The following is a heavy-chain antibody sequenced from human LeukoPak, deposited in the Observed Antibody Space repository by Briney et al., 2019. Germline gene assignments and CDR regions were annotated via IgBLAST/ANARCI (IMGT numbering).Heavy chain of an antibody. Sequence: SETLSLTCAVYGGSFSGYYWSWIRQPPGKGLEWIGEINHSGSTNYNPSLKSRVTISVDTSKNRFSLKLSSVTAADTAVYYRARGGRSIYYDFWSGYRRPFDYWGQGTLVTVSS. CDR1: GGSFSGYY. D-gene: IGHD3-3*01. CDR3: ARGGRSIYYDFWSGYRRPFDY. CDR2: INHSGST. V-gene: IGHV4-34*01. J-gene: IGHJ4*02.